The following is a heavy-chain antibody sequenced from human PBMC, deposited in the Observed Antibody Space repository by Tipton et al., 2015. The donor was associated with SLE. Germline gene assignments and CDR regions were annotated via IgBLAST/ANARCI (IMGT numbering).Heavy chain of an antibody. D-gene: IGHD3-10*01. Sequence: SLRLSCAASGFIFSDYYMTWIRQAPGKGLEWVSYITSSGNDIYYVDSVKGRFTISRDNAKNSLYLQMNSLRAEDTAIYYCARERHYYGSGTYPFYFDHWGQGALVTVSS. CDR1: GFIFSDYY. CDR3: ARERHYYGSGTYPFYFDH. CDR2: ITSSGNDI. J-gene: IGHJ4*02. V-gene: IGHV3-11*01.